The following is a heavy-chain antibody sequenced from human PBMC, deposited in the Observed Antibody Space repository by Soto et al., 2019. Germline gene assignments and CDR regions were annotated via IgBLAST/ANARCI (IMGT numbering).Heavy chain of an antibody. CDR2: LSYSGST. CDR1: GGSISSYY. Sequence: SETLSLTCTVSGGSISSYYWSWIRQPPGKGLEWIGYLSYSGSTTYNPSLTSRVTISVDTSMNQFSLKLSSVTAADPAVYYCARQSTGTGPWGQGTLVTVSS. V-gene: IGHV4-59*01. CDR3: ARQSTGTGP. J-gene: IGHJ5*02. D-gene: IGHD1-1*01.